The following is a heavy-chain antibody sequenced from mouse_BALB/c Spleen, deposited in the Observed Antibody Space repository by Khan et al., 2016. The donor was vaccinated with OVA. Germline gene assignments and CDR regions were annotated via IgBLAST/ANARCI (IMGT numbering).Heavy chain of an antibody. V-gene: IGHV3-2*02. CDR2: ISYSGST. J-gene: IGHJ2*01. CDR3: ARWGNYYLDY. Sequence: EVQLQESGPGLVKPSQSLSLTCTVTGYSITSDYAWNWIRQFPGNKLEWMGYISYSGSTSYNPSLKSRISITRDTSKNQFFLQLNSVTTEDTATYYCARWGNYYLDYWGQGTTLTVSS. CDR1: GYSITSDYA.